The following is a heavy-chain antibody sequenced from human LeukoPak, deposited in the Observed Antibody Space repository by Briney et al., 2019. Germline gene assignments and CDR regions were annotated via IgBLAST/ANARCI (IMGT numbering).Heavy chain of an antibody. Sequence: GGSLRLSCAASGFTFSGFAMSWVRRTPGKGLEWVSGISGSGDNTLYAASVKGRFTISRDNSKNTLYLQMNSLRAEDTAVYYCARDRLVVTADAFDIWGQGTMVTVSS. J-gene: IGHJ3*02. CDR1: GFTFSGFA. CDR2: ISGSGDNT. D-gene: IGHD2-21*02. CDR3: ARDRLVVTADAFDI. V-gene: IGHV3-23*01.